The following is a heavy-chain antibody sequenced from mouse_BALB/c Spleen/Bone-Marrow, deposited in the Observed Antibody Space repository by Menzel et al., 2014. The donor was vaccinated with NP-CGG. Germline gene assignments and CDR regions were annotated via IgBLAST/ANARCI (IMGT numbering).Heavy chain of an antibody. J-gene: IGHJ3*01. CDR2: ISNGGGSI. CDR1: GFTFSSYT. D-gene: IGHD1-1*01. CDR3: ASHYYDSSPFAY. Sequence: EVKLEESGGGLVQPGGSLKLSCAASGFTFSSYTMSWVRQTPEKRLVWVAYISNGGGSIYYPDTVKGRFTISRDNDKNTLYLQMSSLKSEDTAMYYCASHYYDSSPFAYWGQGTPVTVSA. V-gene: IGHV5-12-2*01.